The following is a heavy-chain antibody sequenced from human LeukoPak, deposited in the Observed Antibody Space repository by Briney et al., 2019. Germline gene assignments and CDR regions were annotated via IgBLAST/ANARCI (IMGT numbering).Heavy chain of an antibody. V-gene: IGHV3-7*01. CDR3: ARDEDYYDSSGYYYMDAFDI. J-gene: IGHJ3*02. D-gene: IGHD3-22*01. CDR1: GFTFSSYW. CDR2: IKQDGSEK. Sequence: PGGSLRLSCAASGFTFSSYWMSWVRQAPGKGLEWVANIKQDGSEKYYVDSVKGRFTISRDNAKNSLYLQINSLRAEDTAVYYCARDEDYYDSSGYYYMDAFDIWGQGTMVTVSS.